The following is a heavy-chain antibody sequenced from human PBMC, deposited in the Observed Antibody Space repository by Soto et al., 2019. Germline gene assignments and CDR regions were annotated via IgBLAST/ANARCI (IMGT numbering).Heavy chain of an antibody. CDR2: FIPIFGTA. CDR3: ARDGQGPMTTVTRWFDP. Sequence: QVQLVQSGAEVKKPGSSVKVSCKASGGTFSSYAISWVRQAPGQGLEWMGGFIPIFGTANYAQKFQGRVTITADESTSTAYMDLSSLRSEYTAVYHCARDGQGPMTTVTRWFDPGGQGTLITVSS. D-gene: IGHD4-17*01. J-gene: IGHJ5*02. V-gene: IGHV1-69*01. CDR1: GGTFSSYA.